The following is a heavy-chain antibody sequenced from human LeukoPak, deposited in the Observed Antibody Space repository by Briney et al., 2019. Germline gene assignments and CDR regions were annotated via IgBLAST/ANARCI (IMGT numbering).Heavy chain of an antibody. D-gene: IGHD1-1*01. Sequence: ASVTLSFTASGYTFITYAIQWVRQAPGQRPEWMGWINAGNGNTKLSQKFQGRVTLTRDTSASTAYMELSSLRSEDTAVYYCARSVRVVLDWNVGYYFDDWGQGSLVTVSS. V-gene: IGHV1-3*01. CDR1: GYTFITYA. J-gene: IGHJ4*02. CDR3: ARSVRVVLDWNVGYYFDD. CDR2: INAGNGNT.